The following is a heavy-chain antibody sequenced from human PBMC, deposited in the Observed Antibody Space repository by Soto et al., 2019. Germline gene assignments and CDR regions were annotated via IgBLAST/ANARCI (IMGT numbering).Heavy chain of an antibody. Sequence: GGSLRLSCAASGFTFSSYSMNWVRQAPGKGLEWVSSISSSSSYIYYADSVKGRFTISRDNAKNSLYLQMNSLRAEDTAVYYCARPHRLCSSTSCFDYWGQGTLVTVSS. CDR2: ISSSSSYI. J-gene: IGHJ4*02. CDR3: ARPHRLCSSTSCFDY. V-gene: IGHV3-21*01. CDR1: GFTFSSYS. D-gene: IGHD2-2*01.